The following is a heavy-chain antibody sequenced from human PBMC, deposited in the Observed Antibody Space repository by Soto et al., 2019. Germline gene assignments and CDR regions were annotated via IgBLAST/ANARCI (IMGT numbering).Heavy chain of an antibody. CDR2: IWYDGSNK. Sequence: GGSLRLSCAASGFTFSSYGMHWVRQAPGKGLEWVAVIWYDGSNKYYADSVKGRFTISRDNSKNTLYLQMNSLRAEDTAVYYCARGVVCSGGSCYPDPYFDYWGQGTLVTVSS. V-gene: IGHV3-33*01. D-gene: IGHD2-15*01. CDR1: GFTFSSYG. CDR3: ARGVVCSGGSCYPDPYFDY. J-gene: IGHJ4*02.